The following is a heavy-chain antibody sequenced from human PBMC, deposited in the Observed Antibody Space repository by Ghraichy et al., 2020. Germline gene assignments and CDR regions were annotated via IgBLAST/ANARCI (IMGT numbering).Heavy chain of an antibody. CDR3: AGVSMATIRTFDY. CDR2: IYYSGST. V-gene: IGHV4-59*01. J-gene: IGHJ4*02. D-gene: IGHD5-24*01. CDR1: GGSISSYY. Sequence: SETLSLTCTVSGGSISSYYWSWIRQPPGKGLEWIGYIYYSGSTNYNPSLKSRVTISVDTSKNQFSLKLSSVTAADTAVYYCAGVSMATIRTFDYWGQGTLVTVSS.